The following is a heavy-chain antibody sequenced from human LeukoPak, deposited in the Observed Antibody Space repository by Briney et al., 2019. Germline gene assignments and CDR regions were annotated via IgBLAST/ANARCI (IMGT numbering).Heavy chain of an antibody. CDR2: INYSGNT. CDR1: GGSISNYY. D-gene: IGHD2-15*01. V-gene: IGHV4-59*08. Sequence: SETLSLTCTVSGGSISNYYWSWIRQPPGKGLEWIAYINYSGNTDYNPSLKSRVTISVDTSKNHFSLKLNSVTAADTAVYYCARLNALNRSVLHHFDHWGQGTLVTVSS. J-gene: IGHJ4*02. CDR3: ARLNALNRSVLHHFDH.